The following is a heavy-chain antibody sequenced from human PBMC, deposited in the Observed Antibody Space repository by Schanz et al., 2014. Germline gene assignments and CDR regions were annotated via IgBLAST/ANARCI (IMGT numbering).Heavy chain of an antibody. Sequence: EVQLVESGGGLVKPGGSLRLSCATSGLTFTSAWMSWVRQAPGKGLEWVSSISYGTSYIYYAESVKGRFTISRDNAKNSLYLQMNSLRAEDTALYYCTKDKSQIAVAGLFDLWGQGTLVTVSS. D-gene: IGHD6-19*01. V-gene: IGHV3-21*04. J-gene: IGHJ4*02. CDR2: ISYGTSYI. CDR3: TKDKSQIAVAGLFDL. CDR1: GLTFTSAW.